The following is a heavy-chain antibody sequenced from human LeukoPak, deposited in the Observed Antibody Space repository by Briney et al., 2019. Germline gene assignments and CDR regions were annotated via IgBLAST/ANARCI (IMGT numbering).Heavy chain of an antibody. CDR3: AKVRETYITIFGVGLDAFDI. V-gene: IGHV3-23*01. CDR2: ISGSGGST. D-gene: IGHD3-3*01. J-gene: IGHJ3*02. Sequence: GGSLRLSCAASGFTFSSYAMSWVRQAPGKGLEWVSAISGSGGSTYYADSVKGRFTISRDNSKNTLYLQMNSLRAEDTAVYYCAKVRETYITIFGVGLDAFDIWGQGTMVTVSS. CDR1: GFTFSSYA.